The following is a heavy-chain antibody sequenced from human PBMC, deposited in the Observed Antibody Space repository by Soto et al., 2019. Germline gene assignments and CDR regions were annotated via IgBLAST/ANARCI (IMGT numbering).Heavy chain of an antibody. CDR2: IYHSGST. CDR1: GGSISSSNW. CDR3: ARVHVGYYYYGMDV. Sequence: SETLSLTCAVSGGSISSSNWWSWVRQPPGKGLEWIGEIYHSGSTNYNLSLKSRVTISVDKSENQFSLKLSSVTAADTAAYYCARVHVGYYYYGMDVWGQGTTVTVSS. D-gene: IGHD1-26*01. J-gene: IGHJ6*02. V-gene: IGHV4-4*02.